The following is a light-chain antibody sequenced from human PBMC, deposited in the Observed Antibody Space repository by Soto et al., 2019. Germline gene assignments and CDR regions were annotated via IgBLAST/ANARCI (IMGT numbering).Light chain of an antibody. J-gene: IGKJ3*01. CDR2: GAS. CDR1: QSISRF. CDR3: QQSYTAPIT. V-gene: IGKV1-39*01. Sequence: DIQMTQSPSSLSASVGDRVTITCRASQSISRFLNWYQQKPGKAPEFLIYGASSLKSGVPSRFSGSGSGTDFILTISSLQPEDFATYYCQQSYTAPITFGPGTKVDIK.